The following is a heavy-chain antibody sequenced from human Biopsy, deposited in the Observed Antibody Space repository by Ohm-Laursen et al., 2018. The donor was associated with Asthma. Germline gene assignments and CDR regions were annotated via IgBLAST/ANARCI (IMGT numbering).Heavy chain of an antibody. Sequence: SSVKVSCKSLGGTFNTYVIGWVRQAPGQGLEWMGGINSDFGITTYPQKFQDRVTITADDSTSTVYMELSSLRSEDTAVYYCARKAGSCISRTCYSLDFWGQGTLVTVSS. CDR2: INSDFGIT. D-gene: IGHD2-2*01. J-gene: IGHJ4*02. CDR1: GGTFNTYV. CDR3: ARKAGSCISRTCYSLDF. V-gene: IGHV1-69*01.